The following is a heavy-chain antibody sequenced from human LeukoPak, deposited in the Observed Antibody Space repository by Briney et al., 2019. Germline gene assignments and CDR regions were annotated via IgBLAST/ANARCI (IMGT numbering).Heavy chain of an antibody. D-gene: IGHD6-19*01. CDR2: IYYSGST. Sequence: SETLSLTCTVSGGSINSSSYYWGWIRPPPGKGLEWIGYIYYSGSTNYNPSLKSRVTISVDTSKNQFSLKLSSVTAADTAVYYCARVGRYSSGWSYWYFDLWGRGTLVTVSS. CDR1: GGSINSSSYY. V-gene: IGHV4-61*05. J-gene: IGHJ2*01. CDR3: ARVGRYSSGWSYWYFDL.